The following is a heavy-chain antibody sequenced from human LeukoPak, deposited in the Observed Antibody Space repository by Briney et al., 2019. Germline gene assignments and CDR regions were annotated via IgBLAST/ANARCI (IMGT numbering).Heavy chain of an antibody. V-gene: IGHV4-39*07. CDR3: ATSYLYCGGDCYLDY. CDR2: IYYSGNT. CDR1: GASISNTNYY. D-gene: IGHD2-21*02. Sequence: SETLSLTCIVSGASISNTNYYCAWIRQPPGKGLEWIGGIYYSGNTYYNPSLKSRVTISVDTSKNQFSLKLNSVTAADTAVYYCATSYLYCGGDCYLDYWGQGTLVTVSS. J-gene: IGHJ4*02.